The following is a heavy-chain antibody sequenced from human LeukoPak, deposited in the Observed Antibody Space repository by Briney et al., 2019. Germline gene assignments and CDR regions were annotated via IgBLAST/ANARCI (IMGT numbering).Heavy chain of an antibody. Sequence: SVKVSCKASGGTFSSYAISWGPQAPGQGLEWMGGIIPIFGTANYAQKFQGRVTITTDESTSTAYMELSSLRSEDTAVYYCGRDTGYSGSYLDAFDFWLQGTMVTVSS. CDR1: GGTFSSYA. CDR3: GRDTGYSGSYLDAFDF. J-gene: IGHJ3*01. CDR2: IIPIFGTA. D-gene: IGHD1-26*01. V-gene: IGHV1-69*05.